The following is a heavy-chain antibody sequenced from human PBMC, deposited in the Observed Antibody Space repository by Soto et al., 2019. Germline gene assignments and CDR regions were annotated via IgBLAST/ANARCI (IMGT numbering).Heavy chain of an antibody. CDR1: GFTFSSYS. Sequence: GGSLRLSCAASGFTFSSYSMNWVRQAPGKGLEWVSSISSSSSYIYYADSVKGRFTISRDNAKNSLYLQMNSLRAEDTAVYYCARVGRYYYDSSGYIYYYYGMDVWGQGTTVTVSS. V-gene: IGHV3-21*01. CDR3: ARVGRYYYDSSGYIYYYYGMDV. D-gene: IGHD3-22*01. J-gene: IGHJ6*02. CDR2: ISSSSSYI.